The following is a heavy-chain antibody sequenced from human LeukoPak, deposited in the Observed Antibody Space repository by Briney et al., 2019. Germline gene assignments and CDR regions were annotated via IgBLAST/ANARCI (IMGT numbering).Heavy chain of an antibody. V-gene: IGHV1-2*02. CDR1: GYTFTGYY. CDR2: INPNSGDT. J-gene: IGHJ6*03. CDR3: ARADSVPAGDYHYWYMDV. D-gene: IGHD2-2*01. Sequence: ALVKVSCKASGYTFTGYYMHWVRQDLRQGLQWMGWINPNSGDTEYAQKFQGRVTMTRDTSISTVYMELSSLRSDDTAVYYCARADSVPAGDYHYWYMDVWGKGTTVTVSS.